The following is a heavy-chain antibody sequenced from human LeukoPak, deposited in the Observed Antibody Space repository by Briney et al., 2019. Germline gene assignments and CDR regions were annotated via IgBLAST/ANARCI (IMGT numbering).Heavy chain of an antibody. V-gene: IGHV1-8*01. Sequence: GASVKVSCKASGYTFTSYDINWVRQATGQGLEWMGWMNPNSGNTGYAQKFQGRVTMTRNTSTSTAYMELSSLRSEDTAVYYCTRGKDRELLSSEWLFDYWGQGTLVTVSS. CDR2: MNPNSGNT. CDR3: TRGKDRELLSSEWLFDY. J-gene: IGHJ4*02. D-gene: IGHD2-2*01. CDR1: GYTFTSYD.